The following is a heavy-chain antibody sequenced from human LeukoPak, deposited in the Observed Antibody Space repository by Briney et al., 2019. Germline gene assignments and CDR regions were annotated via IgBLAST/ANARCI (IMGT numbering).Heavy chain of an antibody. CDR2: IKQDGSEK. J-gene: IGHJ6*03. CDR3: ARDSSSYTYYYYYYMDV. CDR1: GFTFSTYW. V-gene: IGHV3-7*01. Sequence: PGGSLRLSCAASGFTFSTYWMSWVRQAPGKGLEWVANIKQDGSEKYYVDSVKGRFTISRDNAKNSLYLQTNSLRAEDTAVYYCARDSSSYTYYYYYYMDVWGKRTTVTVSS. D-gene: IGHD6-6*01.